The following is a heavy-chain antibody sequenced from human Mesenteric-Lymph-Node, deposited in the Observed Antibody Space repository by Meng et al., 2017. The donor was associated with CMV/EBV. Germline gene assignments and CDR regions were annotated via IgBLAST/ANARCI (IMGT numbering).Heavy chain of an antibody. Sequence: ASVKVSCKASGYTFTSYAMHWVRQAPGQRLEWMGWSNAGNGNTKYSQEFQGRVTITRDTSASTAYMELSRLRSDDTAVYYCARRITIFGVVTERYFDYWGQGTLVTVSS. D-gene: IGHD3-3*01. J-gene: IGHJ4*02. CDR1: GYTFTSYA. CDR3: ARRITIFGVVTERYFDY. CDR2: SNAGNGNT. V-gene: IGHV1-3*02.